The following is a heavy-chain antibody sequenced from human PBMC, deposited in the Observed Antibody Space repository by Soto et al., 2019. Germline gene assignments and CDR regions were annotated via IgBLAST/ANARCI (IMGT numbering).Heavy chain of an antibody. CDR2: IYSGGST. Sequence: EVQLVESGGGLVQPGGSLRLSCAASGFTVSSNYMSWVRQAPGKGLEWVSVIYSGGSTYYADSVKGRFTISRDNSKNTLYLQMNSLRAEDTAVYYCARAGGWELGWGMDVWGQGTTVTVSS. V-gene: IGHV3-66*01. D-gene: IGHD1-26*01. J-gene: IGHJ6*02. CDR1: GFTVSSNY. CDR3: ARAGGWELGWGMDV.